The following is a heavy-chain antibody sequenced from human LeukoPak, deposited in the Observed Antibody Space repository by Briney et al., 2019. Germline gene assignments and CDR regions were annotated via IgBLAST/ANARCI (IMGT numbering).Heavy chain of an antibody. Sequence: SQTLSLTCAIFGDSVSSNTAAWNWIRQSPSRGLEWLGRTYYRSKWYNEYAVSVQSRVTINPDTSKNQFSLQLNSVTPEDTAVYYCARDVDFQYWGQGTLVTVSS. CDR1: GDSVSSNTAA. V-gene: IGHV6-1*01. J-gene: IGHJ1*01. CDR2: TYYRSKWYN. CDR3: ARDVDFQY.